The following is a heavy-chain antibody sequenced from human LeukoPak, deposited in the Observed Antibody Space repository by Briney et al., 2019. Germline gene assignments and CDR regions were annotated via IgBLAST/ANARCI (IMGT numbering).Heavy chain of an antibody. J-gene: IGHJ4*02. D-gene: IGHD3-10*01. CDR1: GFTFSSYW. Sequence: GGSLRLSCAASGFTFSSYWMHWVRQAPGKGLVWVSRINGDGSSTNYADSVKGRFTISRDNAKNTLYLQMNSLRAEDTAVYYCARVQGDMVRGVIIFGYYFDYWGQGTLVTVSS. V-gene: IGHV3-74*01. CDR2: INGDGSST. CDR3: ARVQGDMVRGVIIFGYYFDY.